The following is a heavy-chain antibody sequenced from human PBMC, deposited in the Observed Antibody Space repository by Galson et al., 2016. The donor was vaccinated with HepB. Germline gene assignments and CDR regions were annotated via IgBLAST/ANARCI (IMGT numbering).Heavy chain of an antibody. D-gene: IGHD3-10*01. CDR2: IHHSGST. Sequence: SETLSLTCTVSGGSISHSYWSWIRQPPGKGLEWIGYIHHSGSTNSNPSLKSRVTISVDASRNQVSLKLSSVTAADTAVYYCARDTLYYNSDSWEDVFDIWGQWTMVTVSS. J-gene: IGHJ3*02. V-gene: IGHV4-59*01. CDR3: ARDTLYYNSDSWEDVFDI. CDR1: GGSISHSY.